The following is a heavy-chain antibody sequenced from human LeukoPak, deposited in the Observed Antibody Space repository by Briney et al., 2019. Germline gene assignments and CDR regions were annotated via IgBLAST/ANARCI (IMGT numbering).Heavy chain of an antibody. J-gene: IGHJ4*02. D-gene: IGHD3-22*01. CDR1: GGSFSGYY. CDR2: TNHSGST. Sequence: SETLSLTCAVYGGSFSGYYWSWIRQPPGKGLEWIGETNHSGSTNYNPSLKSRVTISVDTSKNQFSLKLSSVTAADTAVYYCARHPEAHYYDSSGDYWGQGTLVTVSS. V-gene: IGHV4-34*01. CDR3: ARHPEAHYYDSSGDY.